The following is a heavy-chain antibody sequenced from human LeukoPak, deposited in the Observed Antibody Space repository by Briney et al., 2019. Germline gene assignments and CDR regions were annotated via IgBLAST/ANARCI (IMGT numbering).Heavy chain of an antibody. CDR1: GGSISSYY. V-gene: IGHV4-59*01. CDR2: IYYSGST. J-gene: IGHJ4*02. Sequence: SETLSLTCTVSGGSISSYYWSWIRQPPGKGLEWIGYIYYSGSTNYNPSLKSRVTISVDTSKNQFSLKLSSVTAADTAVYYCARRVERWFGEADLDYWGQGTLVTASS. D-gene: IGHD3-10*01. CDR3: ARRVERWFGEADLDY.